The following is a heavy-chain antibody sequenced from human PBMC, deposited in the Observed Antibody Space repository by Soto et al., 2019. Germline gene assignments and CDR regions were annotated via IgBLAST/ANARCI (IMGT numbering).Heavy chain of an antibody. CDR1: GFTFTSSA. J-gene: IGHJ4*02. Sequence: ASVKVSCKASGFTFTSSAVQWVRQARGQRLEWIGWIVVGSGNTNYAQKFQERVTITRDMSTSTAYMELSSLRSEDTAVYYCAAGWAIAAPFDYWGQGTLVTVSS. V-gene: IGHV1-58*01. CDR2: IVVGSGNT. D-gene: IGHD6-13*01. CDR3: AAGWAIAAPFDY.